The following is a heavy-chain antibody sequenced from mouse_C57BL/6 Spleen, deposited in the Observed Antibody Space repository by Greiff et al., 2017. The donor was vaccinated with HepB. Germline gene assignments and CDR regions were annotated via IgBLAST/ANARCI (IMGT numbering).Heavy chain of an antibody. Sequence: QVQLQQSGAELVKPGASVKISCKASGYAFSSYWMNWVKQRPGKGLEWIGQIYPGDGDTNYNGKFKGKATLTADKSSSTAYMQLSSLTSEDSAVYFCAGGYYGSSYWYFDVWGTGTTVTVSS. CDR3: AGGYYGSSYWYFDV. V-gene: IGHV1-80*01. CDR1: GYAFSSYW. J-gene: IGHJ1*03. CDR2: IYPGDGDT. D-gene: IGHD1-1*01.